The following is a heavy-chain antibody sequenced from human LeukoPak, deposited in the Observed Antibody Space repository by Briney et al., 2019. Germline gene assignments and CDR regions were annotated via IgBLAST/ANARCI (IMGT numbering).Heavy chain of an antibody. V-gene: IGHV3-30*04. D-gene: IGHD3-10*01. J-gene: IGHJ4*02. Sequence: GWSLRLSCAASGFTFSSYAMHWVRQAPGKGLEWVAVISYDGSNKYYADSVKGRFTISRDNSKNTLYLQMNSLRAEDTAVYYCARDRTPLRRFGELFDYWGQGTLVTVSS. CDR3: ARDRTPLRRFGELFDY. CDR1: GFTFSSYA. CDR2: ISYDGSNK.